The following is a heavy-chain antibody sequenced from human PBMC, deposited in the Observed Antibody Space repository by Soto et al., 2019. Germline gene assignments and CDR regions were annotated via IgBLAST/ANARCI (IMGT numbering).Heavy chain of an antibody. Sequence: ASVKVSCKASGYTFTSYGISWVRQAPGQGLEWTGWISAYNGNTNYAQKLQGRVTMTTDTSTSTAYMELRSLRSDDTAVYYCARGSVLRYLAWLPPSGSYGIDLWGKGATGTV. CDR3: ARGSVLRYLAWLPPSGSYGIDL. D-gene: IGHD3-9*01. CDR2: ISAYNGNT. CDR1: GYTFTSYG. J-gene: IGHJ6*04. V-gene: IGHV1-18*01.